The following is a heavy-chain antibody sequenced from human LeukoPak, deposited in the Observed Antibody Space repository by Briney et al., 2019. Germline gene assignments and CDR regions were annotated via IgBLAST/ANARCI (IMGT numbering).Heavy chain of an antibody. CDR1: GFTFSSYA. J-gene: IGHJ4*02. CDR2: ISGSGGST. V-gene: IGHV3-23*01. CDR3: AKDASGDLSSFDY. Sequence: GGSLRLSCVASGFTFSSYAMSWVRQAPGKGLEWVSGISGSGGSTYHADSVRGLLTVSRDNSKNTLYLQMNSLRAEDTAVYYCAKDASGDLSSFDYWGQGTLVTVSS. D-gene: IGHD2-21*02.